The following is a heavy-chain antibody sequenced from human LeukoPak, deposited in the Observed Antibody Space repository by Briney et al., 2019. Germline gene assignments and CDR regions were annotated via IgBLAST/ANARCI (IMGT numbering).Heavy chain of an antibody. CDR3: ATRNNGCPYH. CDR1: GFTFTTYW. J-gene: IGHJ4*02. Sequence: PGGSLRLSCAAFGFTFTTYWMMWVRQAPGKGLEWVAKIKQDGSEEYYVDSVRGRFTISRDNAKNSVYLQMNSLRAEDTAVYYCATRNNGCPYHWGQGTRVTVSS. CDR2: IKQDGSEE. D-gene: IGHD5-24*01. V-gene: IGHV3-7*01.